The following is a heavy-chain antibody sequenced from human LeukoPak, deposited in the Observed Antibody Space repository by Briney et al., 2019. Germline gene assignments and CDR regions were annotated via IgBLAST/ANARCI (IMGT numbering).Heavy chain of an antibody. J-gene: IGHJ4*02. Sequence: ASVKVSCKASGYTFTSYGISWVRQAPGQGLEWMGWISAYNGNTNYAQKLQGRVTMTTDTSTSTAYMELRSLRSDDTAVYYCARDRDLFGYYYDSSGYYYNDYWGQGTLVTVSS. CDR3: ARDRDLFGYYYDSSGYYYNDY. V-gene: IGHV1-18*01. CDR1: GYTFTSYG. CDR2: ISAYNGNT. D-gene: IGHD3-22*01.